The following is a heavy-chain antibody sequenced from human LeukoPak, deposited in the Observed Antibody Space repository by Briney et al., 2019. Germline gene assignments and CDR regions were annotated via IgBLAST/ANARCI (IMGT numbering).Heavy chain of an antibody. CDR3: ASFRWAIGFDY. CDR1: GGSFNDYY. V-gene: IGHV4-34*01. CDR2: INHSGST. Sequence: PSETLSLTCDVYGGSFNDYYWTFIRRTPGKGLEWIGEINHSGSTNSNPSLKSRVTISVDTSKNQASLKSNSVTAADTAVYYCASFRWAIGFDYWGQGTLVTVSS. D-gene: IGHD2-2*02. J-gene: IGHJ4*02.